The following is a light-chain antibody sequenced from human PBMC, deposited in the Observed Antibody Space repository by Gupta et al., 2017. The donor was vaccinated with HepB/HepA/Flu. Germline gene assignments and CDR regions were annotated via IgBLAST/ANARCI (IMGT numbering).Light chain of an antibody. CDR1: HSISSY. CDR3: QERQSSHPART. V-gene: IGKV1-39*01. Sequence: DIQITHPPSSLSASVGDRVTITCRARHSISSYLNWYQQKAGKAPKLLIYAASILHWRGSSRCSGSGDGTKVNLTITNRQLKDFEAYYCQERQSSHPARTFGEGTKVEIK. J-gene: IGKJ4*02. CDR2: AAS.